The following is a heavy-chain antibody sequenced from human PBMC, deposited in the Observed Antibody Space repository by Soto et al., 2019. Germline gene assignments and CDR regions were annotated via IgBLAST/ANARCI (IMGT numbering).Heavy chain of an antibody. CDR2: IIPILGIA. Sequence: SVKVSCKASGGTFSSYTIRWVRQAPGQGLEWMGRIIPILGIANYAQKFQGRVTITADKSTSTAYMELSSLRSEDTAVYYCAREATGLGYCSSTSCYDDYWGQGTLVTVS. D-gene: IGHD2-2*01. J-gene: IGHJ4*02. V-gene: IGHV1-69*04. CDR3: AREATGLGYCSSTSCYDDY. CDR1: GGTFSSYT.